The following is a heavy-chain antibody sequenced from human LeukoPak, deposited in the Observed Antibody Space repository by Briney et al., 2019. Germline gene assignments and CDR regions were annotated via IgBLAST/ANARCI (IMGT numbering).Heavy chain of an antibody. CDR3: AIVWSGSILID. D-gene: IGHD3-3*01. V-gene: IGHV4-59*01. Sequence: SGTLSLTCPVSGGSLSSYYWSWIRQPPGKGLEWIGYIYYSGSNKYNPSLKSRVTISVDTSKNQLSLKLRSVTAADTAVYYCAIVWSGSILIDWGQGTLVTVSS. CDR2: IYYSGSN. J-gene: IGHJ4*02. CDR1: GGSLSSYY.